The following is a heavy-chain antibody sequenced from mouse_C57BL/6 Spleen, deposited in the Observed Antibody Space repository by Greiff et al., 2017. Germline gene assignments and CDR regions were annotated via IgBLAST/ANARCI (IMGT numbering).Heavy chain of an antibody. J-gene: IGHJ1*03. V-gene: IGHV5-9-1*02. CDR1: GFTFSSYA. Sequence: EVKVVESGEGLVKPGGSLKLSCAASGFTFSSYAMSWVRQTPEKRLEWVAYISSGGDYIYYAGTVKGRFTISRDNARNTLYLQMGSLKSEDTAMYYCTRYYGSGYFDVWGTGTTVTVSS. D-gene: IGHD1-1*01. CDR2: ISSGGDYI. CDR3: TRYYGSGYFDV.